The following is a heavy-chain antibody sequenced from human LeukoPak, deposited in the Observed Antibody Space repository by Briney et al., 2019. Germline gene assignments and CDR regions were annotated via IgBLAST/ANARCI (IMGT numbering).Heavy chain of an antibody. J-gene: IGHJ4*02. V-gene: IGHV3-23*01. D-gene: IGHD3-9*01. CDR1: GFTFSSYA. CDR3: AKDPTYYDILTGYFWGVFDY. CDR2: ISGSGGST. Sequence: GGSLRLSCAASGFTFSSYAMSWVRQAPGKGLEWVSAISGSGGSTYYADSVKGRFTISRDNSKNTLYLQMNSLRAEDTAVYYCAKDPTYYDILTGYFWGVFDYWGQGTLVTASS.